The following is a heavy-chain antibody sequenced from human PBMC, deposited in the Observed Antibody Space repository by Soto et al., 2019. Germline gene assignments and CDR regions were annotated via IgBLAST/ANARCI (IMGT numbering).Heavy chain of an antibody. CDR1: GYTFTNYG. CDR3: ARGVGSGSYYNQYNWFDP. D-gene: IGHD3-10*01. Sequence: QVQLVQSGGEVKKPGASVKVSCKASGYTFTNYGISWVRQAPGQGLEWMGWINVYNGNTKYAQKVQGRGTMTTDTPTSKAYMELRSLRSYATAVYYCARGVGSGSYYNQYNWFDPWGQGTLVTVSS. V-gene: IGHV1-18*01. J-gene: IGHJ5*02. CDR2: INVYNGNT.